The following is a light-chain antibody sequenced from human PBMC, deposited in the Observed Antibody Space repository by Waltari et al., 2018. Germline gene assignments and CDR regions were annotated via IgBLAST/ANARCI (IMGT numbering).Light chain of an antibody. CDR2: EVS. J-gene: IGLJ1*01. CDR1: RNDVGAYNS. CDR3: SSYTGSSSYV. V-gene: IGLV2-8*01. Sequence: QSALTQPPSASGSPGQSVTISCTGTRNDVGAYNSVSWYQQHPGKAPKLMIYEVSKRPSGVPDRFSGSKSGNTASLTVSGLQAEDEADYYCSSYTGSSSYVFGTGTKVAVL.